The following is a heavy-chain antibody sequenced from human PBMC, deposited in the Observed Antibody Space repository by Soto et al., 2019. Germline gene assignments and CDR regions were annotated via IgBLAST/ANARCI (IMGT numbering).Heavy chain of an antibody. CDR1: GGSISSSSYY. CDR3: ASRRRITIFDSPLNYFDY. Sequence: SETLSLTCTVSGGSISSSSYYWGWIRQPPGKGLEWIGSIYYSGSTYYNPSLKSRVTISVDTSKNQFSLKLSSVTAADTAVYYCASRRRITIFDSPLNYFDYWGQGTLVTVS. V-gene: IGHV4-39*01. D-gene: IGHD3-3*01. J-gene: IGHJ4*02. CDR2: IYYSGST.